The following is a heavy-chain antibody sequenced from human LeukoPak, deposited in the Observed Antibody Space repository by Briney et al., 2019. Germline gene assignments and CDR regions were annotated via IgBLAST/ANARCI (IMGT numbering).Heavy chain of an antibody. Sequence: PGGSLRLSCVASGFTFSSYSMNWVRQAPGKGLEWIGYIYYSGSTNYNPSLKSRVTISVDTSKNQFSLKLSSVTDADTAVYYCAGRSGWSNQGVYWGQGTLVTVSS. D-gene: IGHD6-19*01. CDR2: IYYSGST. V-gene: IGHV4-59*08. CDR3: AGRSGWSNQGVY. J-gene: IGHJ4*02. CDR1: GFTFSSYS.